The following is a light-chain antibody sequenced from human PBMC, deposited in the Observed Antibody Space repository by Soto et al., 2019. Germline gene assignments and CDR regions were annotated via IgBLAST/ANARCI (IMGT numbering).Light chain of an antibody. Sequence: DIVMTQSPLSLPVTPGEPASLSCRSSQSLLHSNGYYYLDWYLQKPGQSPQLLIYLGSNRASGVPDRFSGSGSGTDFTLKISRVVAEDVGVYYCMQALHTRTFGQGTKVETK. V-gene: IGKV2-28*01. CDR1: QSLLHSNGYYY. J-gene: IGKJ1*01. CDR3: MQALHTRT. CDR2: LGS.